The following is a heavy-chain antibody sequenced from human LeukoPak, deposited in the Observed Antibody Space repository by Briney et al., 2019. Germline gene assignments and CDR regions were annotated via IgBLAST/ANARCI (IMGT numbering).Heavy chain of an antibody. Sequence: HVASVKVSCKASGYTFSNYGISWVRQAPGQGLEWMGWISAYNGNTNYAQNFQGRVTMTTDTSTSTAYMELRSLRPDDTAVYYCAKTSVGEGRIIGSGYFDNWGQGTLVTVSS. CDR3: AKTSVGEGRIIGSGYFDN. J-gene: IGHJ4*02. CDR1: GYTFSNYG. CDR2: ISAYNGNT. V-gene: IGHV1-18*01. D-gene: IGHD2-15*01.